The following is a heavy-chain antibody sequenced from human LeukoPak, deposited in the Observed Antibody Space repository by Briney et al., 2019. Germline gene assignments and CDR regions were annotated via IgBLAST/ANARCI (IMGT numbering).Heavy chain of an antibody. CDR2: ISSSSSYI. CDR1: GFTFSSYS. CDR3: ARAQPSSTKYCSSTSCYGFVY. V-gene: IGHV3-21*01. Sequence: GGSLRLSCAASGFTFSSYSMNWVRQAPGKGLEWVSSISSSSSYIYYADSVKGRFTISRDNAKNSLYLQMNSLRAEDTAVYYCARAQPSSTKYCSSTSCYGFVYWGQGTLVTVSP. D-gene: IGHD2-2*01. J-gene: IGHJ4*02.